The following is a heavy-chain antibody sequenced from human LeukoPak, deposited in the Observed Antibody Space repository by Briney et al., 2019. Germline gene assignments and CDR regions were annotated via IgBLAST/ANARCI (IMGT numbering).Heavy chain of an antibody. CDR3: AKQLGYCSDGSCYFPY. Sequence: TGGSLRLSCAASGFTFSSSAMSWVRQAPEKGLEWVSAISNNGGYTYYADSVQGRFTISRDNSKSTLCLQMNSLRAEDTAVYYCAKQLGYCSDGSCYFPYWGQGTLVTVSS. V-gene: IGHV3-23*01. D-gene: IGHD2-15*01. J-gene: IGHJ4*02. CDR1: GFTFSSSA. CDR2: ISNNGGYT.